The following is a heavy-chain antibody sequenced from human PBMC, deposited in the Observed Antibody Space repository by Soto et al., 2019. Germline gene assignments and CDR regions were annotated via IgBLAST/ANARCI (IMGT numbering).Heavy chain of an antibody. CDR3: ARDHGVLGTGTTPLDY. CDR2: INTNSGGT. J-gene: IGHJ4*02. Sequence: QVQLVQSGAEVKKPGASVKVSCKASGYTFTGYYMHWVRQAPGQGLEWMGWINTNSGGTNYAQKFQGWVTMTRDTPIRTAYMELSRLRSDDTAVYYCARDHGVLGTGTTPLDYWGQGTLFTVSS. CDR1: GYTFTGYY. D-gene: IGHD1-7*01. V-gene: IGHV1-2*04.